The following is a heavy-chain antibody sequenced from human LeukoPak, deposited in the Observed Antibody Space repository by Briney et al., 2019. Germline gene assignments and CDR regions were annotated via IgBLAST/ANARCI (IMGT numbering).Heavy chain of an antibody. CDR1: GFTFSSYS. J-gene: IGHJ4*02. D-gene: IGHD1-1*01. CDR3: ARGTWKDPAYYFDY. CDR2: ISSSSSYI. Sequence: PGGSLRLSCAASGFTFSSYSMNWVRQAPGKGLEWVSSISSSSSYIYYADSVKGRFTISRDNAKNSLYLQMNSLRAEDTAVYYCARGTWKDPAYYFDYWGQGTLVTVSS. V-gene: IGHV3-21*01.